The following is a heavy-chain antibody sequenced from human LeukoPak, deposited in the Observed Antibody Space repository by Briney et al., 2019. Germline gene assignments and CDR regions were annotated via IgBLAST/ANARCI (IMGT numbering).Heavy chain of an antibody. CDR1: GFTFTSSA. V-gene: IGHV1-18*01. Sequence: ASVKVSCKASGFTFTSSAMQWVRQAPGQGLEWMGWISAYNGNTNYAQKLQGRVTMTTDTSTSTAYMELRSLRSDDTAVYYCARVITMVRGAIYPNNWFDPWGQGTLVTVSS. CDR2: ISAYNGNT. D-gene: IGHD3-10*01. CDR3: ARVITMVRGAIYPNNWFDP. J-gene: IGHJ5*02.